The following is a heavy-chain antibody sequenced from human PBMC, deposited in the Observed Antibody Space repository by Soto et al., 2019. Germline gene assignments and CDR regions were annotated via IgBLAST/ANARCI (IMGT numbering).Heavy chain of an antibody. V-gene: IGHV3-23*01. J-gene: IGHJ4*02. Sequence: GGSLRLSCEASGFTFSSYAMSWVRQAPGKGLEWVSSISSGGTTTFYAASVEGRFTISRDKSKNTLYLQMNSLRADDTAVYYCAREGGSIGGWFGRKFDSWGQGTQVTVSS. CDR3: AREGGSIGGWFGRKFDS. D-gene: IGHD6-19*01. CDR2: ISSGGTTT. CDR1: GFTFSSYA.